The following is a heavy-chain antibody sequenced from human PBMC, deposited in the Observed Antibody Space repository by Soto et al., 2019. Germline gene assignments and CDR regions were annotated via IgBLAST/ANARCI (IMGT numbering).Heavy chain of an antibody. J-gene: IGHJ5*02. V-gene: IGHV4-59*01. CDR2: IYNTEST. CDR1: GGSISDYY. D-gene: IGHD3-10*01. Sequence: QVQLQESGPGPVKPSETLSLTCTVSGGSISDYYWTWIRQPPGKGLEWIGYIYNTESTNYNPSLKSRVTISVDTSKDQFSLKLISVTAADTAVYYCARGTFRYGSGNSFHLAGDGFDPWGQGTLVTVSS. CDR3: ARGTFRYGSGNSFHLAGDGFDP.